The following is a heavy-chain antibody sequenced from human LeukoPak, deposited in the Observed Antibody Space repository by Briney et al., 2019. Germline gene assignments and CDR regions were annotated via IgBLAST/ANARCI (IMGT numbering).Heavy chain of an antibody. CDR1: GFTFSSKW. V-gene: IGHV3-21*01. D-gene: IGHD3-9*01. Sequence: PGGSLRLSCAASGFTFSSKWMSWVRQAPGKGLEWVSSISSTGSYIFYADSVKGRFTISRDNAKNSLYLQMNSLRAEDTAVYYCAREMDDILTGYGLDYWGQGTLVTVSS. CDR3: AREMDDILTGYGLDY. J-gene: IGHJ4*02. CDR2: ISSTGSYI.